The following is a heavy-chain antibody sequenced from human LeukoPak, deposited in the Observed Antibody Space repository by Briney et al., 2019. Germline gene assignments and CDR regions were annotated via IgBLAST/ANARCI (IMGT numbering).Heavy chain of an antibody. D-gene: IGHD6-13*01. V-gene: IGHV1-69*13. J-gene: IGHJ3*02. CDR3: ARGVAAAGTVGLDAFDI. CDR2: IIPIFGTA. CDR1: GGTFSSYA. Sequence: SVKVSCKASGGTFSSYAISWVRRAPGQGLEWMGGIIPIFGTANYAQKFQGRVTITADESTSTAYMELSSLRSEDTAVYYCARGVAAAGTVGLDAFDIWGQGTMVTVSS.